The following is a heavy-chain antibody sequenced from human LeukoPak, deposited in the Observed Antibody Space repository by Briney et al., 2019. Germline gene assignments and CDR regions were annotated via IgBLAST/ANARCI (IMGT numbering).Heavy chain of an antibody. Sequence: GGSLRLSCAASGFTFSSYAMSWVRQAPGKGLEWVSAISGSGGSTYYADSVKGRFTVSRDNAKNTLYLQMNSLTVEDTAVYYCARDQGYDFWSGYLYWGQGTLVTVSS. D-gene: IGHD3-3*01. CDR3: ARDQGYDFWSGYLY. CDR1: GFTFSSYA. J-gene: IGHJ4*02. CDR2: ISGSGGST. V-gene: IGHV3-23*01.